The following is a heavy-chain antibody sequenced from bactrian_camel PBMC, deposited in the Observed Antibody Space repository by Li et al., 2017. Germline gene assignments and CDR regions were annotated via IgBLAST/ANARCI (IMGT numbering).Heavy chain of an antibody. CDR3: ATGQGTARNY. D-gene: IGHD5*01. J-gene: IGHJ4*01. V-gene: IGHV3-2*01. Sequence: QVQLVESGGGLLQPGGSLTLSCVASGFTFNSVYMSWVRQVPGKGLEWVSGIYSDGSSTDYADSVKGRFTISRDNAKNTVYLQMNSLKSEDTALFYCATGQGTARNYWGQGTQVTVS. CDR1: GFTFNSVY. CDR2: IYSDGSST.